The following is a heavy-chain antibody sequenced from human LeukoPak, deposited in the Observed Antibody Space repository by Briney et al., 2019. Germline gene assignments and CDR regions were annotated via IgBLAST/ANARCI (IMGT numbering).Heavy chain of an antibody. Sequence: KPSETLSLICAVYGGSFSGYYWSWIRQPPGKGLEWIGEINHSGSTNYNPSLKSRVTISVDTSKNQFSLKLSSVTAADTAVYYCARGNFVLRYSDWFDYWGQGTLVTVSS. CDR2: INHSGST. J-gene: IGHJ4*02. V-gene: IGHV4-34*01. CDR1: GGSFSGYY. D-gene: IGHD3-9*01. CDR3: ARGNFVLRYSDWFDY.